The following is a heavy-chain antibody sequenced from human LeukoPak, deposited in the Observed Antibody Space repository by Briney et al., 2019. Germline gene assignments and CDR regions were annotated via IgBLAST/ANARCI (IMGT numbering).Heavy chain of an antibody. Sequence: PSETLSLTCAVSGYSISSGYYWGWIRQPPWKGLEWIGSIYHSGSTYYNPSLKSRVTISVDTSKNQFSLKLSSVTAADTAVYYCARAFKYSMSGYYFDYWGQGTLVTVSS. CDR1: GYSISSGYY. J-gene: IGHJ4*02. D-gene: IGHD2-21*01. CDR2: IYHSGST. CDR3: ARAFKYSMSGYYFDY. V-gene: IGHV4-38-2*01.